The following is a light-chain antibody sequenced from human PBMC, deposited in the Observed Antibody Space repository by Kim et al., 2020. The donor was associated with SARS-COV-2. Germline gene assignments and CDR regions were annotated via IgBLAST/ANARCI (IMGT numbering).Light chain of an antibody. CDR1: QDVSSY. Sequence: LSPGERATLSCGASQDVSSYLAWYQHKPGQAPRRLIYGASSRATGIPDRFSGSASGTDFTLIINRLEPEDFAVYFCQQYATSPLTFGGGTKVDIK. J-gene: IGKJ4*01. CDR3: QQYATSPLT. V-gene: IGKV3-20*01. CDR2: GAS.